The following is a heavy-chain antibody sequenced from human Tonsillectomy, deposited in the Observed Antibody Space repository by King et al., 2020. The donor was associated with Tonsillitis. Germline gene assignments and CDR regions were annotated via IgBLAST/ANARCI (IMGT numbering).Heavy chain of an antibody. CDR3: ARPREDYYISGNNLFFDY. J-gene: IGHJ4*02. V-gene: IGHV1-69*01. Sequence: QLVQSGAEVKKPGSSVKVSCKASGGTFSSYAISWVRQAPGQGLEWMGGIIPIFDTANYAQRFQGRVTITADESTSTVYMELSSLRSEDTAVYYCARPREDYYISGNNLFFDYWGQGTLVTVSS. CDR2: IIPIFDTA. D-gene: IGHD3-10*01. CDR1: GGTFSSYA.